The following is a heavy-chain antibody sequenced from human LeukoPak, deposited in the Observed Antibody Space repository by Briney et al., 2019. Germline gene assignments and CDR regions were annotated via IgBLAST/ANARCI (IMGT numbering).Heavy chain of an antibody. CDR3: ARGSNVLRFLEWLSNSDY. CDR1: GYTFTSYG. CDR2: ISAYNGNT. V-gene: IGHV1-18*01. D-gene: IGHD3-3*01. Sequence: GASVKVSCKASGYTFTSYGISWVRQAPGQGLEWMRWISAYNGNTNYAQKLQGRVTMTTDTSTSTAYMELRSLRSDDTAVYYCARGSNVLRFLEWLSNSDYWGQGTLVTVSS. J-gene: IGHJ4*02.